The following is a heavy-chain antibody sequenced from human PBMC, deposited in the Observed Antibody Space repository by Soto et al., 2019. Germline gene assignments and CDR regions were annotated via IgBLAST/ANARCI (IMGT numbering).Heavy chain of an antibody. Sequence: SETLSLTCTVSGGSISSGDYYWSWIRQPPGKGLEWIGYIYYSGSTYYNPSLKSRVTISVDTSKNQFSLKLSSVTAADTAVYYCARVPNWNYIFDYWGQGTLVTVSS. CDR2: IYYSGST. V-gene: IGHV4-30-4*01. D-gene: IGHD1-7*01. J-gene: IGHJ4*02. CDR1: GGSISSGDYY. CDR3: ARVPNWNYIFDY.